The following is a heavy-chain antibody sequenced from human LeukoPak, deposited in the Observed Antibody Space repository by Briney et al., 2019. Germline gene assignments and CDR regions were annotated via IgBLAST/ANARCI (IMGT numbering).Heavy chain of an antibody. V-gene: IGHV3-23*01. J-gene: IGHJ3*02. CDR2: ISGSGDST. D-gene: IGHD6-19*01. CDR3: AKDQDSSGWYSHAFDI. Sequence: GGSLRLSCAASGFTFSSYAMSCVRQAPGKGLEWVSAISGSGDSTYYADSVKGRFTISRDNSKNTLYLQMNSLRAEDTAVYYCAKDQDSSGWYSHAFDIWGQGTMVTVSS. CDR1: GFTFSSYA.